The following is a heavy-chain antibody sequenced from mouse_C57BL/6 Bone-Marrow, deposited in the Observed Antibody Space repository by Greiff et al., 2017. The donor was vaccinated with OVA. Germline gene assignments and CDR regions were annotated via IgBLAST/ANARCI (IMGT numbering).Heavy chain of an antibody. V-gene: IGHV1-53*01. CDR1: GYTFTSYW. Sequence: QVQLQQPGTELVKPGASVKLSCKASGYTFTSYWMHWVKQRPGQGLEWIGNINPSNGGTNYNEKFKSKATLTVDKSSSTAYMQLSSLTSEDSAVYYGARGVLRRSYFDYWGQGTTLTVSS. J-gene: IGHJ2*01. CDR3: ARGVLRRSYFDY. D-gene: IGHD1-1*01. CDR2: INPSNGGT.